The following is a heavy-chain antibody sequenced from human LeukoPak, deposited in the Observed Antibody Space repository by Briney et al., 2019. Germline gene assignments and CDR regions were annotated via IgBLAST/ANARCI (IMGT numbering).Heavy chain of an antibody. Sequence: AGGSLRLSCAASGFTFSSYWMSWVRQAPGKGLEWVANIKQDGSEKYYVDSVKGRFTISRDNAKNSPYLQMNSLRAEDTAVYYCARDSPVILARGFDPWGQGTLVTVSS. CDR3: ARDSPVILARGFDP. CDR1: GFTFSSYW. CDR2: IKQDGSEK. V-gene: IGHV3-7*01. J-gene: IGHJ5*02. D-gene: IGHD2/OR15-2a*01.